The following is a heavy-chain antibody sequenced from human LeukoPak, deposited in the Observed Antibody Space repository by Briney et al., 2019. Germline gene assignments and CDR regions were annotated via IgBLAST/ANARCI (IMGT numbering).Heavy chain of an antibody. J-gene: IGHJ4*02. CDR3: ARDWNYYGIFDY. CDR1: GFAFSSYA. CDR2: ISYDGSDK. Sequence: GGSLRLSCAASGFAFSSYAMHWVRQAPGKGLEWVAVISYDGSDKYYADSVKGRFTISRDNSKNTLYLQVNSLRAEDTAVYYCARDWNYYGIFDYWGQGTLVTVSS. D-gene: IGHD3-10*01. V-gene: IGHV3-30*04.